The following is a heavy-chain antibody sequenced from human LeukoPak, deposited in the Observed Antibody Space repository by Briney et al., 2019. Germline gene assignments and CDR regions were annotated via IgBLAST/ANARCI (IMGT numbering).Heavy chain of an antibody. D-gene: IGHD3-10*01. J-gene: IGHJ4*02. V-gene: IGHV3-48*02. CDR2: ISTGSSTT. Sequence: GGSLRLSCAASEFAFSTYNMNWVRQAPGKGLEWVSYISTGSSTTYYADSVKGRFTISRDNVENSLYLQMNSLRDEDTAVYYCARDQDYYGSGSSFDYWGQGTLVTVSS. CDR1: EFAFSTYN. CDR3: ARDQDYYGSGSSFDY.